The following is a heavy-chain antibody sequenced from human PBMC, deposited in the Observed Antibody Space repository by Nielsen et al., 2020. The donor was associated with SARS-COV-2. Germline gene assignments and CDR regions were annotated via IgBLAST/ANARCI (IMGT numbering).Heavy chain of an antibody. D-gene: IGHD6-13*01. J-gene: IGHJ4*02. CDR2: ISWNSGSI. V-gene: IGHV3-9*01. CDR3: ARVGSSSWYFDY. CDR1: GFTFDDYA. Sequence: SLKISCAASGFTFDDYAMHWVRQAPRKGLEWVSGISWNSGSIGYADSVKGRFTISRDNAKNSLYLQMNSLRAEDTAVYYCARVGSSSWYFDYWGQGTLVTVSS.